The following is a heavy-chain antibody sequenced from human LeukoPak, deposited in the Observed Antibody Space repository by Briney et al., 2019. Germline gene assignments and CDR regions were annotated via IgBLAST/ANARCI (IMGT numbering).Heavy chain of an antibody. Sequence: ASVKVSCKASGYTFNNYGITWVRQAPGQGLEWMGWISAYNGDKNYAQNLQGRVTMTTDTSTRTAYMELSSLRSEDTAVYYCARDLLGYCSSTSCSLDYWGQGTLVTVSS. V-gene: IGHV1-18*01. CDR1: GYTFNNYG. D-gene: IGHD2-2*01. CDR3: ARDLLGYCSSTSCSLDY. J-gene: IGHJ4*02. CDR2: ISAYNGDK.